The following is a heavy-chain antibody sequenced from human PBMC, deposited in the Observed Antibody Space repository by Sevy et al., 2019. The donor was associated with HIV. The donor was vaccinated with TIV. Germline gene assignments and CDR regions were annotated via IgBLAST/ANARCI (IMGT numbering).Heavy chain of an antibody. J-gene: IGHJ4*02. CDR1: GGSVSSNSAA. CDR2: TYYRSKWYN. V-gene: IGHV6-1*01. Sequence: QSQTLSLTCAISGGSVSSNSAAWNWIRQSPSRGLEWLGRTYYRSKWYNDYAVSVKSRITINPDTSKNQFSLQLNSVTPEDTAVYYCARNPPYCSSTSCHFDYWGQGTLVTVSS. CDR3: ARNPPYCSSTSCHFDY. D-gene: IGHD2-2*01.